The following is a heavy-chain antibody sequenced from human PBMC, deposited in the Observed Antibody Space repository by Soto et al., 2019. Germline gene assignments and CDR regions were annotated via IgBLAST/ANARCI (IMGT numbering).Heavy chain of an antibody. CDR2: ISGIGDST. V-gene: IGHV3-23*01. CDR3: AKAGYCSSTSCYGYYYHGLDV. D-gene: IGHD2-2*01. CDR1: GFTFYNYA. Sequence: PGGSLRLSCGASGFTFYNYAMSWVRQAPGKGLEWVSAISGIGDSTYYADSVKGRFTISRDNSKSTLYVQMNSLRAEDTAIYYCAKAGYCSSTSCYGYYYHGLDVWGQGTTVTVSS. J-gene: IGHJ6*02.